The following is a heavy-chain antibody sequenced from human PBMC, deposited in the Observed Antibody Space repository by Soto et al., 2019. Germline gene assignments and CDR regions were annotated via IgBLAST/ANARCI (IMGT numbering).Heavy chain of an antibody. D-gene: IGHD3-3*01. CDR1: GYTFTSYG. V-gene: IGHV1-18*01. J-gene: IGHJ6*02. CDR3: AREVYYDFGSGYSNYYFGMDV. CDR2: ISAYNGNT. Sequence: ASVKVSCKASGYTFTSYGISWVRQAPGPGLEWMGWISAYNGNTNYAQKLQGRVTMTTDTSTSTAYMELRSLRSDDTAVYYCAREVYYDFGSGYSNYYFGMDVWGQGNTVTAYS.